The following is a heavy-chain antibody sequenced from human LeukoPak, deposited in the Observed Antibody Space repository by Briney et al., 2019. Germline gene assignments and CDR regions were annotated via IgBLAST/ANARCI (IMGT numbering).Heavy chain of an antibody. D-gene: IGHD5-18*01. CDR2: ISSTTSYI. Sequence: PGGSLRLSCTTSGFTFSSYAMHWVRQAPGKGLEWDSSISSTTSYIYYADSVKGRFTISRDNAKNSLYLQMNSLRAEDTAVYYCAKTSMVMNFDYWGQGTLVTVSS. V-gene: IGHV3-21*01. CDR3: AKTSMVMNFDY. J-gene: IGHJ4*02. CDR1: GFTFSSYA.